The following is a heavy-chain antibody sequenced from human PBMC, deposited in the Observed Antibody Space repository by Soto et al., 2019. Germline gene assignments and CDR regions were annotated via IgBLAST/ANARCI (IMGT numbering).Heavy chain of an antibody. J-gene: IGHJ4*02. CDR2: IYQSGRT. D-gene: IGHD6-19*01. CDR1: GGSVSSSNW. V-gene: IGHV4-4*02. CDR3: ARHVNIAVAGTGFDY. Sequence: SETLSLTCAVSGGSVSSSNWWSWVRQPPGKGLEWIGEIYQSGRTNYNPSLKSRVTISVDTSKNQLSLKVNSVTAADTAVYYCARHVNIAVAGTGFDYWGQGTPVTVSS.